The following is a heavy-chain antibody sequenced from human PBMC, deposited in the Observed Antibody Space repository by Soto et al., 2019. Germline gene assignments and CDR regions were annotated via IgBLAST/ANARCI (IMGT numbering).Heavy chain of an antibody. J-gene: IGHJ4*02. D-gene: IGHD4-4*01. Sequence: SETLSLTCTVSGGSISSGAYYWGWVRQPPGKGLECIGSIYYSGSTYYNPSLKSRVTMSVDTSKNQFSLKLSSVTAADTAVYYCARHGAATVTYYFDYWGQGTLVTVSS. V-gene: IGHV4-39*01. CDR1: GGSISSGAYY. CDR3: ARHGAATVTYYFDY. CDR2: IYYSGST.